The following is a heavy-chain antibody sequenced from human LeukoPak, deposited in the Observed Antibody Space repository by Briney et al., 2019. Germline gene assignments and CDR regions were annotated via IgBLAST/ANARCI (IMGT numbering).Heavy chain of an antibody. CDR1: GYTFTSYG. Sequence: ASVKVSCKASGYTFTSYGISWVRQAPGQGLEWREWISAYNGNTNYAQKLQGRVTMTTDTSTSTAYMELRSLRSDDTAVYYCARGGSSSWFEEFDPWGQGTLVTVSS. D-gene: IGHD6-13*01. J-gene: IGHJ5*02. CDR3: ARGGSSSWFEEFDP. V-gene: IGHV1-18*01. CDR2: ISAYNGNT.